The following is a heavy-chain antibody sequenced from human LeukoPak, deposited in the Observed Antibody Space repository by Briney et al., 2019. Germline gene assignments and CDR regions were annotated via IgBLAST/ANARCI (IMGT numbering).Heavy chain of an antibody. V-gene: IGHV1-69*13. Sequence: SVKLSCKASGGTFSSYAISWVRQAPGQGLELMGGIILIFGTANYAQKFQGRVTITADESTSTAYMELSSLRSEDTAVYYCASSFSRRNYYDSSGSPGGFDYWGQGTLVTDSS. CDR3: ASSFSRRNYYDSSGSPGGFDY. J-gene: IGHJ4*02. D-gene: IGHD3-22*01. CDR2: IILIFGTA. CDR1: GGTFSSYA.